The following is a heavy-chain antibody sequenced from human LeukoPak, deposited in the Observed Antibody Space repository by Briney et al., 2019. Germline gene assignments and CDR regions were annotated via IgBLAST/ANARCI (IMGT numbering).Heavy chain of an antibody. CDR3: ARDVYWYFDL. Sequence: GGSLRLSCAASGFPFSSYSMNWVRQAPGKGLEWVSYISSSSDTIYYADSVKGRFTISRDNAKNSLFLQMHSLRAGDTAVFYCARDVYWYFDLWGRGTLVTVSS. CDR1: GFPFSSYS. V-gene: IGHV3-48*01. J-gene: IGHJ2*01. CDR2: ISSSSDTI.